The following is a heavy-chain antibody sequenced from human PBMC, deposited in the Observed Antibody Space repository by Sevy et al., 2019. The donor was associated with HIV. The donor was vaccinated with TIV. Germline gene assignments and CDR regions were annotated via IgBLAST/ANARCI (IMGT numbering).Heavy chain of an antibody. CDR2: ISNSGNSI. J-gene: IGHJ4*02. D-gene: IGHD4-17*01. Sequence: GGSLRLSCVASGFTFSSYEMNWVRQAPGKGLEWVSYISNSGNSIYYSDSVKGRFTISRDNARNSLYLQMNSLRAEDTAVYYCARDLPPSATTVAHFDCWGQGTLVTVSS. V-gene: IGHV3-48*03. CDR1: GFTFSSYE. CDR3: ARDLPPSATTVAHFDC.